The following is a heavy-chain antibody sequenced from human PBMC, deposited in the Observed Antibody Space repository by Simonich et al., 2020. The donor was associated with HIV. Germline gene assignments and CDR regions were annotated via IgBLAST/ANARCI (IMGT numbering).Heavy chain of an antibody. Sequence: QVQLQESGPGLVKPSETLSLTCTVSGGSISSYYWSWIRQPPGKGLEWIGYIYYSGSTNYNPSLKSRVTISVDTSKNQFSRKLSSVTAADTAVYYCARLLILFGGYYFDYWGQGTLVTVSS. V-gene: IGHV4-59*08. CDR1: GGSISSYY. J-gene: IGHJ4*02. CDR2: IYYSGST. CDR3: ARLLILFGGYYFDY. D-gene: IGHD3-16*01.